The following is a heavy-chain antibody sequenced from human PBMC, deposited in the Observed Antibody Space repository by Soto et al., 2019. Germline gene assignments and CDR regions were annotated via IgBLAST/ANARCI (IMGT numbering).Heavy chain of an antibody. D-gene: IGHD3-22*01. CDR1: GDSISNSNYY. Sequence: PSDTPSLTFTVSGDSISNSNYYWGWIRQPPGKGLEWIANIYYSGITYCNPSLKSRVAISVDTSKNQFSLKLSSVTAADTAIYYCAKSNSDYYEWFDPWGQGTLVTVSS. CDR2: IYYSGIT. J-gene: IGHJ5*02. CDR3: AKSNSDYYEWFDP. V-gene: IGHV4-39*05.